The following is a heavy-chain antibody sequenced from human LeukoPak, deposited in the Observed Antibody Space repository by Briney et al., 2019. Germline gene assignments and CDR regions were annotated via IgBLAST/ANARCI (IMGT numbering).Heavy chain of an antibody. D-gene: IGHD3-10*01. V-gene: IGHV3-30-3*01. CDR1: GFTFSSYA. CDR3: AREGLWFESPGAFDI. CDR2: ISYDGSNK. J-gene: IGHJ3*02. Sequence: PGGSLRLSCAASGFTFSSYAMHWVRQAPGKGLEWVAVISYDGSNKYYADSVKGRFTISRDNSKNTLYLQMNSLRAEDTAVYYCAREGLWFESPGAFDIWGQGTMVTVSS.